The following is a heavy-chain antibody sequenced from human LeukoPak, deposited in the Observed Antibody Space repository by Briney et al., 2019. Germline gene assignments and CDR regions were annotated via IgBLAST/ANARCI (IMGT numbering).Heavy chain of an antibody. CDR3: ASAYCSSTSCPDAFDI. J-gene: IGHJ3*02. CDR1: GGSISSYY. CDR2: IYYSGST. Sequence: SETLSLTCTVSGGSISSYYWSWIRQPPGKGLEWIGYIYYSGSTNYNPSLKSRVTISVDTSKNQFSLRLSSVTAADTAVYYCASAYCSSTSCPDAFDIWGQGTMVTVSS. D-gene: IGHD2-2*01. V-gene: IGHV4-59*01.